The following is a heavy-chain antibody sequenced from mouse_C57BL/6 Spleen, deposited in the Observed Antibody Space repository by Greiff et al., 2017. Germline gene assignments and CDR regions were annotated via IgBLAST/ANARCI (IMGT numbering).Heavy chain of an antibody. V-gene: IGHV1-82*01. D-gene: IGHD5-5*01. CDR3: ALLPRRYAMDY. J-gene: IGHJ4*01. CDR1: GYAFSSSW. CDR2: IYPGDGDT. Sequence: VQLQQSGPELVKPGASVKISCKASGYAFSSSWMNWVKQRPGKGLEWIGRIYPGDGDTKYNGKFQGKATLTADKSSSTAYMQLSSLTSEDSAVYFCALLPRRYAMDYWGQGTSVTVSS.